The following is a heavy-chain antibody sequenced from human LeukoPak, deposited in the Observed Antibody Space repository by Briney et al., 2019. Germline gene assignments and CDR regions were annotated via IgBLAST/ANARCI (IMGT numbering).Heavy chain of an antibody. CDR3: AKVAKYYYGSETYYFFEH. CDR2: INQDGTEK. Sequence: GGSLRPSCAASGFTFTTYWMSWVRQAPGKGLEWVANINQDGTEKFYVDSVKGRFTISRDNAKNSLYLQMNSLRVEDTAVYYCAKVAKYYYGSETYYFFEHWGQGTPVTASS. D-gene: IGHD3-10*01. J-gene: IGHJ4*02. CDR1: GFTFTTYW. V-gene: IGHV3-7*01.